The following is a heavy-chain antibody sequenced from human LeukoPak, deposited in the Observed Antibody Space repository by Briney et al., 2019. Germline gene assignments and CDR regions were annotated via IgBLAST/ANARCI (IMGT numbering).Heavy chain of an antibody. J-gene: IGHJ5*02. Sequence: GGSLRLSCAASGFTVSTNYMSWVRQAPGKGLEWVSVISSDGTDYADSVKGRFTVSRDNFKNTVYLQMNSLRSEDTAVYYCARDQNSWGQGTLVTVSS. CDR3: ARDQNS. CDR1: GFTVSTNY. V-gene: IGHV3-53*01. CDR2: ISSDGT.